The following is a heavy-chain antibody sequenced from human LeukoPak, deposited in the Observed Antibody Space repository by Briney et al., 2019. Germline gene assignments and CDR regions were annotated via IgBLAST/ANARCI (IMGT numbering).Heavy chain of an antibody. J-gene: IGHJ4*02. CDR1: GYAFTSYG. CDR2: ISAYNGNT. CDR3: ARDIVVVPAALKDDY. V-gene: IGHV1-18*01. Sequence: ASVKVSCKASGYAFTSYGISWVRQAPGQGLEWMGWISAYNGNTNYAQKLQGRVTMTTDTSTSTAYMELRSLRSDDTAVYYCARDIVVVPAALKDDYWGQGTLVTVSS. D-gene: IGHD2-2*01.